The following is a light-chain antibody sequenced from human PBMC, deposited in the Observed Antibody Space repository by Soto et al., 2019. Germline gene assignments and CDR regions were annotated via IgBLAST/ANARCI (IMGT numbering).Light chain of an antibody. V-gene: IGLV1-36*01. CDR1: SSNIGNNA. CDR2: YDD. J-gene: IGLJ2*01. CDR3: AAWDDSLNGVV. Sequence: QSVLTQPPSVSEAPRQRVTISCSGSSSNIGNNAVNWYQQLPGKAPKLLIYYDDLLPSGVSERFSGSKSGTSASLAISGLQSEDEAYYYCAAWDDSLNGVVFGGGTKLTVL.